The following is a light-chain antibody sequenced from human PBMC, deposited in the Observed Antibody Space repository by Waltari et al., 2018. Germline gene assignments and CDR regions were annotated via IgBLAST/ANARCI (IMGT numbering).Light chain of an antibody. CDR3: QQYGISPT. Sequence: EILLTQYPGTLSLSPRVRATLSCGASQIVRSNYLPWYQQKPGQDPRLLISGASSRATGIPDRFSGSWSGTDFTLTISRLEPEDFAVYYCQQYGISPTFGQGTKVEIK. J-gene: IGKJ1*01. V-gene: IGKV3-20*01. CDR2: GAS. CDR1: QIVRSNY.